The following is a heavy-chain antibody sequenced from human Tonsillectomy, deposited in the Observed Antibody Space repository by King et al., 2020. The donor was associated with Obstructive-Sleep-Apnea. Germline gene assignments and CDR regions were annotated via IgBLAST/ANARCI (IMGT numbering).Heavy chain of an antibody. CDR3: ARHRWGYCSTTSCQNWFDP. V-gene: IGHV4-59*08. CDR1: GGSISNYY. Sequence: VQLQESGPGLVKPSGTLSLTCTVSGGSISNYYWSWVRQPPGKGLEWIGYIYYSGSTTYNPSLKSRVTISVDTSKNQFPLKLSSVTAADTAVYYCARHRWGYCSTTSCQNWFDPWGQGALVTVSS. CDR2: IYYSGST. D-gene: IGHD2-2*01. J-gene: IGHJ5*02.